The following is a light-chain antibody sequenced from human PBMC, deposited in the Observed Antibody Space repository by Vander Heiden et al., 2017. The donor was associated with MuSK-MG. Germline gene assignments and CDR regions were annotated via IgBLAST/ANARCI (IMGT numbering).Light chain of an antibody. Sequence: EVVLTQSPGTLSLSPGERVTLSCRASQSVRSNYLAWYQQKPGQAPRLLIYGASSRATGIPDRFSGSGSGTDFTLTISRREPEDFAVYYCQQYCNAPPITFGQGTPLEIK. CDR1: QSVRSNY. CDR2: GAS. CDR3: QQYCNAPPIT. V-gene: IGKV3-20*01. J-gene: IGKJ5*01.